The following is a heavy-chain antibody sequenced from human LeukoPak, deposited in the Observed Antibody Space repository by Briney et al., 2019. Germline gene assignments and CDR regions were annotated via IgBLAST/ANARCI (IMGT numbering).Heavy chain of an antibody. CDR2: INSDGSST. J-gene: IGHJ4*02. CDR3: AKLAKYFYGSETYYFFEH. V-gene: IGHV3-74*01. D-gene: IGHD3-10*01. Sequence: GGSLRLSCAASGFTFSSYWMHWVRQAPGKGLVWVSRINSDGSSTSYADSVKDRFTISRDNAKNTLYLQMNSLRVEDTAVYYCAKLAKYFYGSETYYFFEHWGQGTPVTASS. CDR1: GFTFSSYW.